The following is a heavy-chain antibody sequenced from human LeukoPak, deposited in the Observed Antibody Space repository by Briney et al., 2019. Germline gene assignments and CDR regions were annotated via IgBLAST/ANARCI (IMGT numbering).Heavy chain of an antibody. D-gene: IGHD6-19*01. CDR1: GFTVSNSY. CDR2: IYSDGGT. Sequence: GGSLRLSCVASGFTVSNSYVSWVRQAPGKGLEWVSVIYSDGGTFYSDSVKGRFTISRDYSKSTLYLQMNSLRADDTAVYYCARDSNGPAFWGQGTLVTVSS. CDR3: ARDSNGPAF. V-gene: IGHV3-53*01. J-gene: IGHJ4*02.